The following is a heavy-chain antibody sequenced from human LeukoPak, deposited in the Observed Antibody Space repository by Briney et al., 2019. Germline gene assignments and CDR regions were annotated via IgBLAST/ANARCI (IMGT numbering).Heavy chain of an antibody. V-gene: IGHV5-51*01. Sequence: GGSLQISCLGSGSTFTIYCIGGGRQVPGKGLEWMGIIYPGASATTYSPSFQGQVTISAHKSNSTASLQWSSLQASDTAMYYCARRLMYYYDTSGYDVAFDIWGQGTMVTVSS. D-gene: IGHD3-22*01. CDR2: IYPGASAT. CDR3: ARRLMYYYDTSGYDVAFDI. CDR1: GSTFTIYC. J-gene: IGHJ3*02.